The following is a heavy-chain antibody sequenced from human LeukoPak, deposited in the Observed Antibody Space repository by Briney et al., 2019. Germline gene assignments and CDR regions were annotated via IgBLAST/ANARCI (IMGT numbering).Heavy chain of an antibody. CDR2: ISSLSTYI. D-gene: IGHD3-10*01. J-gene: IGHJ4*02. CDR3: AKDSGDQVYDY. CDR1: GFTFSGYS. Sequence: PGGSLRLSCAASGFTFSGYSMNWVRQAPGKGLEWVSSISSLSTYIYYAASVKGRFTISRDNAKNTLYLQMNSLRAEDTAVYYCAKDSGDQVYDYWGQGTLVTVSS. V-gene: IGHV3-21*01.